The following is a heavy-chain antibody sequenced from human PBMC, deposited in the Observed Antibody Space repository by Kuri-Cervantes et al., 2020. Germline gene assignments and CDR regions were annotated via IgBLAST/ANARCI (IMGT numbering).Heavy chain of an antibody. J-gene: IGHJ6*02. CDR1: GFTFSSHA. D-gene: IGHD3-10*01. CDR2: ISGSDGVT. V-gene: IGHV3-23*01. CDR3: AREMVGYYGSGTGFYYYYYGMDV. Sequence: GESLKISCAASGFTFSSHAITWVRQAPGKGLEWVSGISGSDGVTYYADSVKGRFTISRDNAKNTLYLQMNSLRAEDTTVYYCAREMVGYYGSGTGFYYYYYGMDVWGQGTTVTVSS.